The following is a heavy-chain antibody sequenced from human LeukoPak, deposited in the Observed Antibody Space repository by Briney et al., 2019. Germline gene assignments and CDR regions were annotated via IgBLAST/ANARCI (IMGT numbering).Heavy chain of an antibody. CDR2: ISAYNGNT. J-gene: IGHJ4*02. CDR1: GYTFTSYG. CDR3: ARSGTSYSSSWYRLDY. D-gene: IGHD6-13*01. Sequence: ASVKVSCKASGYTFTSYGISWVRQAPEQGLEWMGLISAYNGNTNYAQKLQGRVTMTTDTSTSTAYMELRSLRSDDPGVYYCARSGTSYSSSWYRLDYWGQGTLVTVSS. V-gene: IGHV1-18*01.